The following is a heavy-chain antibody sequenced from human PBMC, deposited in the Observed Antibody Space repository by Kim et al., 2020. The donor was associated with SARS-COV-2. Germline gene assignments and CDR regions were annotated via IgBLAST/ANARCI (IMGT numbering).Heavy chain of an antibody. V-gene: IGHV1-3*01. J-gene: IGHJ5*02. Sequence: ASVKVSCKASGYTFTSYAMHWVRQAPGQRLEWMGWINAGNGNTKYSQKFQGRVTITRDTSASTAYMELSSLRSEDTAVYYCARESTEMALLWFGELLERPSFDPWGQGTLVTVSS. CDR1: GYTFTSYA. CDR3: ARESTEMALLWFGELLERPSFDP. D-gene: IGHD3-10*01. CDR2: INAGNGNT.